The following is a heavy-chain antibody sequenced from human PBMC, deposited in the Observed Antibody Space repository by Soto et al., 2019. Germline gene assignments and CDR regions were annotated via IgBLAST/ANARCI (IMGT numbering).Heavy chain of an antibody. D-gene: IGHD3-22*01. CDR2: IWYDGSNK. CDR1: GFTFSSYG. V-gene: IGHV3-33*01. Sequence: GGSLRLSCAASGFTFSSYGMHWVRQAPGKGLEWVAVIWYDGSNKYYADSVKGRLTISRDNSKNTLYLQMNSLRAEDTAVYYCARDGYDYYYDSSGFLDYWGQGTLVTVSS. J-gene: IGHJ4*02. CDR3: ARDGYDYYYDSSGFLDY.